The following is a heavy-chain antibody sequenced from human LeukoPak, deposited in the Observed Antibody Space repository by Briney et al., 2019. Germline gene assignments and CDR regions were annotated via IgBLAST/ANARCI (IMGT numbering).Heavy chain of an antibody. V-gene: IGHV3-48*01. D-gene: IGHD2-15*01. CDR2: ISSSSSTI. Sequence: GGSLRLSCAASGFTFSSYRMNWVRQAPGKGLEWVSYISSSSSTIYYADSVKGRFTISRDNSKNTLYLQMNSLRAEDTAVYYCARDILPGDIVVVVAATFGYWGQGTLVTVSS. J-gene: IGHJ4*02. CDR3: ARDILPGDIVVVVAATFGY. CDR1: GFTFSSYR.